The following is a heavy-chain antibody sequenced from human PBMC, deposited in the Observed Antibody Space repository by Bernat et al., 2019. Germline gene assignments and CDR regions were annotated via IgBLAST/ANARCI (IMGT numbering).Heavy chain of an antibody. CDR3: ARRRMGSSWDPQIDY. D-gene: IGHD6-13*01. CDR2: IYYSGST. J-gene: IGHJ4*02. V-gene: IGHV4-39*01. Sequence: QLQLQESGPGLVKPSETLSLTCTVSGGSISSSSYYWGWIRQPPGKGLEWIGSIYYSGSTYYNPSLKSRVTISVDTSKNQFPLKLSSVTAADTAVYYCARRRMGSSWDPQIDYWGQGTLVTVSS. CDR1: GGSISSSSYY.